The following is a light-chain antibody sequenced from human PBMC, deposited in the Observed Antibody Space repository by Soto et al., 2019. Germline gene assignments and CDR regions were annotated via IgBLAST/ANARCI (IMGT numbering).Light chain of an antibody. Sequence: QSALTQPPSSSGSPGQSVTISCTGTSSDVGGYNYVSWYQQHPGKAPKLMIYEVSKRPSGVPDRFSGSKSGNTASLPVSGLQAEDEADYDCSSYAGSTNLGFGGGSKLTVL. CDR1: SSDVGGYNY. CDR3: SSYAGSTNLG. J-gene: IGLJ3*02. V-gene: IGLV2-8*01. CDR2: EVS.